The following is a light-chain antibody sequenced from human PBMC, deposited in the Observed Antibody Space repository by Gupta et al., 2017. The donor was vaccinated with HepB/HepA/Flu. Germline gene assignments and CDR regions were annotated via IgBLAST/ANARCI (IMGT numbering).Light chain of an antibody. Sequence: DIVMSQSPLSLPVTPGEPASIACRASPSLLDNNGYNYLDWYLQNPGQTPQVLIFLGSNRASGVPDTFSGSGSGTDFTLNISVMVAEDVGISYCRQALQRAPTFGPGTRVDLK. CDR1: PSLLDNNGYNY. J-gene: IGKJ3*01. V-gene: IGKV2-28*01. CDR3: RQALQRAPT. CDR2: LGS.